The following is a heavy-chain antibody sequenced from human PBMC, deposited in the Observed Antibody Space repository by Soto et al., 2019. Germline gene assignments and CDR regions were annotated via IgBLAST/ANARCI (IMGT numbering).Heavy chain of an antibody. CDR2: ISYDGSNK. D-gene: IGHD4-17*01. J-gene: IGHJ1*01. CDR1: GFTFSSYA. V-gene: IGHV3-30-3*01. CDR3: AGSTVVTEYFQH. Sequence: GGSLRLSCAASGFTFSSYAMHWVRQAPGKGLEWVAVISYDGSNKYYADSVKGRFIISRDNSKNTLYLQMNSLRAEDTAVYYCAGSTVVTEYFQHWGQGTLVTVSS.